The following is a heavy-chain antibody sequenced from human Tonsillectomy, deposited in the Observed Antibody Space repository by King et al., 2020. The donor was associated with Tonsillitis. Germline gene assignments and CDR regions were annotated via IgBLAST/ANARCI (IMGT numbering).Heavy chain of an antibody. V-gene: IGHV4-30-4*07. CDR3: ASSPLLGDYSSYFDF. J-gene: IGHJ4*02. CDR2: IYYSGSTA. D-gene: IGHD4-17*01. Sequence: VQLQESGPGLVKPSQTLSLTSAVSGASISSGGYSWNWIRQPPGKELEWSGYIYYSGSTAYYNPSLKSRISISIDTSKNRFSLKVSSVTAADTAVYYCASSPLLGDYSSYFDFWGQGTLVTVSS. CDR1: GASISSGGYS.